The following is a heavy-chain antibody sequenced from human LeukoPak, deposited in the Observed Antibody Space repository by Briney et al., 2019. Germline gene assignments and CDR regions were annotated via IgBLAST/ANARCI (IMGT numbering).Heavy chain of an antibody. D-gene: IGHD6-13*01. Sequence: GGSLRLSCAASGFTFDDYAMHWVRQAPGKGLEWVSLISGDGGSTYYADSVKGRFTISRDNSKNSLYLQMNSLRTEDTALYYCAKDLKRHTTPRSKAAAGTLNYYGMDVWGQGTTVTVSS. CDR3: AKDLKRHTTPRSKAAAGTLNYYGMDV. CDR2: ISGDGGST. CDR1: GFTFDDYA. V-gene: IGHV3-43*02. J-gene: IGHJ6*02.